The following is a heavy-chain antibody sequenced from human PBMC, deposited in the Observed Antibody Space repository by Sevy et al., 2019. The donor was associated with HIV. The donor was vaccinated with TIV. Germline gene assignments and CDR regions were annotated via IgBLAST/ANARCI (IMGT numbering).Heavy chain of an antibody. CDR1: GFTFHDYA. D-gene: IGHD3-10*01. CDR3: AKDIQSGGELFVGPDY. J-gene: IGHJ4*02. V-gene: IGHV3-9*01. CDR2: ISWNSGII. Sequence: SLRLSCAASGFTFHDYAMHWVRQAPGKGLEWVSVISWNSGIIDYADSVKGRFTISRDNAKNSLYLQMNSLRAEDTAFYYCAKDIQSGGELFVGPDYWGQGTLVTVSS.